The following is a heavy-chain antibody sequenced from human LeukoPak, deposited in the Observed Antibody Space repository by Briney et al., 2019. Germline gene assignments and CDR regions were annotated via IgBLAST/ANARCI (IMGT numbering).Heavy chain of an antibody. J-gene: IGHJ4*02. CDR1: GFTFSSYS. CDR3: ARDLVGGDY. Sequence: GGSLRLSCAASGFTFSSYSMNWVRQAPGKGLEWVSYISSSSSTIYYADSVKGRFTISRDNAKNSLYLQMNSLRAEDTAVYYCARDLVGGDYWGQGTLVTVSS. D-gene: IGHD2-15*01. CDR2: ISSSSSTI. V-gene: IGHV3-48*04.